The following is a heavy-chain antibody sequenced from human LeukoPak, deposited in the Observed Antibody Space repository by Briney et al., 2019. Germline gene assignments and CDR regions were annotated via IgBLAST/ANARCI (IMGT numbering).Heavy chain of an antibody. D-gene: IGHD6-19*01. CDR2: IYPSDSDT. CDR1: GYSFTTYW. V-gene: IGHV5-51*01. Sequence: GESLKISCKASGYSFTTYWIAWGRQMPVKGLEWLGIIYPSDSDTRYSTSFRGQVTISADKSISTAYLQWSSLKASDTAMHYCARLRSGWSLDYWGQGTLVTVSS. J-gene: IGHJ4*02. CDR3: ARLRSGWSLDY.